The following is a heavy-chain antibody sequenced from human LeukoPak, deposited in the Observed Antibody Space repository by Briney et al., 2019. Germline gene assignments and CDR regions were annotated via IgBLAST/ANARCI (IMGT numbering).Heavy chain of an antibody. CDR3: ARHFSVAESIDY. J-gene: IGHJ4*02. Sequence: GGSLRLSCAASGFTFSSYAMSWVRQAPGKGLEWVSSISSSSSYIYYADSVKGRFTISRDNAKNSLYLQMNSLRAEDTAVYYCARHFSVAESIDYWGQGTLVTVSS. CDR1: GFTFSSYA. CDR2: ISSSSSYI. V-gene: IGHV3-21*01. D-gene: IGHD6-19*01.